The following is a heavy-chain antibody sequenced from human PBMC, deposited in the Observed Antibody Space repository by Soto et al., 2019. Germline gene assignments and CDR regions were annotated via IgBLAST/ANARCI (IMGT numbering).Heavy chain of an antibody. D-gene: IGHD2-8*01. CDR2: IYYSGST. V-gene: IGHV4-30-4*01. CDR3: ARDRMEGTYYYYYYGMDV. CDR1: GGSISSGDYY. J-gene: IGHJ6*02. Sequence: ASETLSLTCTVSGGSISSGDYYWSWIRQPPGKGLEWIGYIYYSGSTYYNPSLKSRVTISVDTSKNQFSLKLSSVTAADTAVYYCARDRMEGTYYYYYYGMDVWGQGTTVT.